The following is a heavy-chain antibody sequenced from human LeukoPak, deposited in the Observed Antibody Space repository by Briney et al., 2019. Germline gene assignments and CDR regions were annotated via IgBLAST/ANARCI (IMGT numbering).Heavy chain of an antibody. CDR2: INPRGGST. CDR3: ARVMVI. Sequence: ASVKVSCKASGYTFTSYYMHWMRQAPGQGPAWMGIINPRGGSTDYSQKFQDRVTMSSDTSTSTVYMELSRLRSDDTAVYYCARVMVIWGQGTLVTVPS. V-gene: IGHV1-46*01. CDR1: GYTFTSYY. J-gene: IGHJ4*02. D-gene: IGHD5-18*01.